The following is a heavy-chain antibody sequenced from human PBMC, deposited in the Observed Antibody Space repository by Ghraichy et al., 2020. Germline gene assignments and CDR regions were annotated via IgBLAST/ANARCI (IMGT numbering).Heavy chain of an antibody. CDR2: ISSSGTDQ. Sequence: LSLTCVGSGFTFRNHYMSWIRQVPGKGLEWVARISSSGTDQFYVDSMRGRFTISRDNAKNSLYLQMNSLRVNDTAVYYCARDPDTSSKVDYWGQGTLVTVSS. D-gene: IGHD5-18*01. V-gene: IGHV3-11*01. J-gene: IGHJ4*02. CDR1: GFTFRNHY. CDR3: ARDPDTSSKVDY.